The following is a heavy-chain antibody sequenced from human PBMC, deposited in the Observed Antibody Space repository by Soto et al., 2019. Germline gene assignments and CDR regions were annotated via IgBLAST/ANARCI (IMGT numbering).Heavy chain of an antibody. J-gene: IGHJ5*02. CDR3: ASTSADNWFDP. CDR1: GFTFSSYS. CDR2: ISSSSSYI. V-gene: IGHV3-21*01. Sequence: GGSLRLSCAASGFTFSSYSMNWVRQAPGKGLEWVSPISSSSSYIYYADSVKGRFTISRDNAKNSLYLQMNSLRAEDTAVYYCASTSADNWFDPWGQGTLVTVSS.